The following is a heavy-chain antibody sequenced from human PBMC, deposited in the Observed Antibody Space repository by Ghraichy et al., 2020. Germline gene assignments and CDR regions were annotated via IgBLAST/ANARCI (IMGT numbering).Heavy chain of an antibody. CDR1: GFTFSNAW. Sequence: GGSLRLSCAASGFTFSNAWMSWVRQAPGKGLEWVGRIKSKTDGGTTDYAAPVKGRFTISRDDSKNTLYLQMNSLKTEDTAVYYCTTDGAPRYCSSTSCYVRVGYCYYTTVYWGQGTLVPVSP. D-gene: IGHD2-2*01. CDR3: TTDGAPRYCSSTSCYVRVGYCYYTTVY. J-gene: IGHJ4*02. CDR2: IKSKTDGGTT. V-gene: IGHV3-15*01.